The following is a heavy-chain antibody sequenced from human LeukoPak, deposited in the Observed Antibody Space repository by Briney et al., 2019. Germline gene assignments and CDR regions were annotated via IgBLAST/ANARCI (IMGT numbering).Heavy chain of an antibody. D-gene: IGHD6-19*01. CDR2: IYSGGST. Sequence: GGSLSLSCAASGFTVSSNYMSWVRQAPGKGLEWVSVIYSGGSTYYADSVKGRFTISRDNSKNTLYLQMNSLRAEDTAVYYCARTQWLDAFDIWGQGTMVTVSS. CDR3: ARTQWLDAFDI. V-gene: IGHV3-53*01. CDR1: GFTVSSNY. J-gene: IGHJ3*02.